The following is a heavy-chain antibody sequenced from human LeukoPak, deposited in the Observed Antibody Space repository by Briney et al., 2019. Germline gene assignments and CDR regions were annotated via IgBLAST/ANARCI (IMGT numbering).Heavy chain of an antibody. D-gene: IGHD2-2*01. Sequence: SETLSLTCTVSGGSISSRSYYWGWIRQPPGKGLEWIGSVYYSGSTNYNPSLKSRVTISVDTSKNQFSLKLSSVTAADTAVYYCARDGGGVVPAAIGAFDIWGQGTMVTVSS. CDR3: ARDGGGVVPAAIGAFDI. CDR2: VYYSGST. J-gene: IGHJ3*02. CDR1: GGSISSRSYY. V-gene: IGHV4-39*07.